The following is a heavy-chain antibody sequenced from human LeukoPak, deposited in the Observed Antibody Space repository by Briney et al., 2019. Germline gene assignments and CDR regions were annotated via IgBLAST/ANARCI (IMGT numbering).Heavy chain of an antibody. J-gene: IGHJ3*02. CDR2: IIPIFGTA. Sequence: ASVKVSCKASGYTFTGYYMHWVRQAPGQGLEWMGGIIPIFGTANYAQKFQGRVTITADESTSTAYMELSSLRSEDTAVYYCARDIRYAPLAYCGGDCSTDAFDIWGQGTMVTVSS. CDR3: ARDIRYAPLAYCGGDCSTDAFDI. V-gene: IGHV1-69*13. D-gene: IGHD2-21*01. CDR1: GYTFTGYY.